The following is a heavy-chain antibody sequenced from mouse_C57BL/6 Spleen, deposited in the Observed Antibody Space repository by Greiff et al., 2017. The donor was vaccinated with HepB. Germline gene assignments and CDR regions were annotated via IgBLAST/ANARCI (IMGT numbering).Heavy chain of an antibody. V-gene: IGHV5-17*01. J-gene: IGHJ2*01. Sequence: DVKLVESGGGLVKPGGSLKLSCAASGFTFSDYGMHWVRQAPEKGLEWVAYISSGSSTIYYADTVKGRFTISRDNAKNTLFLQMTSLRSEDTAMYYCARARYGNYVGYFDYWGQGTTLTVSS. CDR2: ISSGSSTI. CDR3: ARARYGNYVGYFDY. D-gene: IGHD2-10*02. CDR1: GFTFSDYG.